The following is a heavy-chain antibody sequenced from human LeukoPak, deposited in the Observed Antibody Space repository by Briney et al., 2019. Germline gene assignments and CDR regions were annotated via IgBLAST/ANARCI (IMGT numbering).Heavy chain of an antibody. CDR3: ARVDYHGSGSYYDY. Sequence: KAGGSLTLSCAASGFTFSSYSMNWLRQAPGKGLEWVSSISSSSSYIYYADSVKGRFTISRYNAKNSLYLQMNSLRAEDTAVYYCARVDYHGSGSYYDYWGQGTLVTVSS. V-gene: IGHV3-21*01. J-gene: IGHJ4*02. D-gene: IGHD3-10*01. CDR1: GFTFSSYS. CDR2: ISSSSSYI.